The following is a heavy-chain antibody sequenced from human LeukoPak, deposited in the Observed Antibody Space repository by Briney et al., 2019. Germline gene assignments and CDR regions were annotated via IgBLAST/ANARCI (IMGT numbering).Heavy chain of an antibody. Sequence: GGSLRLSCAASGFTFSSYAMSWVRQAPGKGLEWVSAISGSGGSTYYADSVKGRFTISRDNSKNTLYLQMNSLRAEDSAVYYCAKCPYSSSWYSYIDYWGQGTLVTVSS. D-gene: IGHD6-13*01. V-gene: IGHV3-23*01. CDR1: GFTFSSYA. CDR2: ISGSGGST. J-gene: IGHJ4*02. CDR3: AKCPYSSSWYSYIDY.